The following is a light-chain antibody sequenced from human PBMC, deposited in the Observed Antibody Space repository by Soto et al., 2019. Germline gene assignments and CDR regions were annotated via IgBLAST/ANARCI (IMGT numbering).Light chain of an antibody. CDR3: MQATHYRPYT. V-gene: IGKV2-24*01. CDR2: KVS. CDR1: QSLEHIDGNTY. Sequence: DVVMTQTPLSSHVALGQPASISCRSSQSLEHIDGNTYLNWLHQRPGQPPRLLIYKVSHRFSGVPDRFSGSGAGTDFPLKISRVVAQDVGIYYCMQATHYRPYTFGPGTKLEIK. J-gene: IGKJ2*01.